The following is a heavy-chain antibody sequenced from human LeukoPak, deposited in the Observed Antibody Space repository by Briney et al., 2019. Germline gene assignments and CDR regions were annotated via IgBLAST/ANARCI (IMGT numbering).Heavy chain of an antibody. CDR1: GFTFSTYW. Sequence: GGSLRLSCAASGFTFSTYWMSWVRQAPGKGLEWVAFIRYDGSNKYYADSVKGRFTISRDNSKNTLYLQMNSLRAEDTAVYYCAKDAIPLLHPGTYCSSTSCYSTWDYWGQGTLVTVSS. CDR3: AKDAIPLLHPGTYCSSTSCYSTWDY. V-gene: IGHV3-30*02. CDR2: IRYDGSNK. J-gene: IGHJ4*02. D-gene: IGHD2-2*01.